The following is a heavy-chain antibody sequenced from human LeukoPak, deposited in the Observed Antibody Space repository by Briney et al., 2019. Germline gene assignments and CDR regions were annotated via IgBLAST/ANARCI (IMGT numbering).Heavy chain of an antibody. Sequence: GGSLRLSCAASGFTFSSYSMNWVRQAPGKGLEWVSSITSSGRYIYYADSVKGRFTISRDNSENSLYLQMSSLRAEDTAVYYCVRHRTASDYWGQGALVTVSS. CDR3: VRHRTASDY. D-gene: IGHD1-1*01. CDR1: GFTFSSYS. V-gene: IGHV3-21*01. J-gene: IGHJ4*02. CDR2: ITSSGRYI.